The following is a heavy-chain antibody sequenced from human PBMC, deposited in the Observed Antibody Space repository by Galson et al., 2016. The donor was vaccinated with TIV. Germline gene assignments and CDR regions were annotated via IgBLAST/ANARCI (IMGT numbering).Heavy chain of an antibody. CDR3: AREGENRGSYIAY. J-gene: IGHJ4*02. V-gene: IGHV1-18*01. D-gene: IGHD2-15*01. CDR2: ISTFNDNT. Sequence: SVKVSCKASGYTFIRYGISWVRQAPGQGLEWMGWISTFNDNTKYAQKFQGRVTMTTDTSTSTVSMELRSLRSDDTAVYFCAREGENRGSYIAYWGQGTLVTVSS. CDR1: GYTFIRYG.